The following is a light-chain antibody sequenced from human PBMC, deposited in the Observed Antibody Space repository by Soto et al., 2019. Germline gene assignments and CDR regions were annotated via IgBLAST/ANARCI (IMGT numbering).Light chain of an antibody. CDR1: QGLSSY. CDR2: AAS. J-gene: IGKJ1*01. Sequence: DIQMTQSPSSVSASVGDRVTITCRASQGLSSYLAWYQQKPGKAPKLLIYAASNLQSGVPSRFSGSGSGTEFTLTISSLQPDDFATYYCQQYNSILRRTFGQGTKVDIK. CDR3: QQYNSILRRT. V-gene: IGKV1-12*01.